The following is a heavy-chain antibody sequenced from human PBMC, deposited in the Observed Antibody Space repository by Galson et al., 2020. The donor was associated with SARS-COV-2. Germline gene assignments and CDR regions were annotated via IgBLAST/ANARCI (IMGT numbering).Heavy chain of an antibody. CDR2: ISNDGTNK. Sequence: PGGSLRLSCAASGFTVNSYALHWVRQAPGKGLEWVAVISNDGTNKYYADSVKGRFTISRDNSRNTLYLQMNSLRPEDTAVYYCAKAVSGLDLLLPFDIWGQGTMVTVSS. J-gene: IGHJ3*02. V-gene: IGHV3-30*18. CDR3: AKAVSGLDLLLPFDI. D-gene: IGHD1-26*01. CDR1: GFTVNSYA.